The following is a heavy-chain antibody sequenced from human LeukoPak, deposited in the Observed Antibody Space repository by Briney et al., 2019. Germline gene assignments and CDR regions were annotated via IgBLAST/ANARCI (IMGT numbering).Heavy chain of an antibody. D-gene: IGHD1/OR15-1a*01. CDR3: ARRRGNRLPGDYYYTDV. V-gene: IGHV4-39*01. Sequence: PSETLSLTCTVSGGSISSSGYYWGWIRQPPGKGLEWIGSIYYSGSTYYNPSLKSRVTISVDTSKNQFSLKVSSVTAADTAVYYCARRRGNRLPGDYYYTDVWGKGTTVTVSS. J-gene: IGHJ6*03. CDR1: GGSISSSGYY. CDR2: IYYSGST.